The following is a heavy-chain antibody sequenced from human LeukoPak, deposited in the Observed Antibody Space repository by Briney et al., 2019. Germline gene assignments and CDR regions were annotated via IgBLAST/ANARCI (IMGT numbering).Heavy chain of an antibody. CDR2: ISSSSSYI. CDR3: ARDRRSGGSWDFDY. J-gene: IGHJ4*02. D-gene: IGHD2-15*01. CDR1: RFTFSNYW. V-gene: IGHV3-21*01. Sequence: GGSLRLSCAASRFTFSNYWMSWVRQAPGKGLEWVSSISSSSSYIYYADSVKGRFTISRDNAKNSLYLQMNSLRAEDTAVYYCARDRRSGGSWDFDYWGQGTLVTVSS.